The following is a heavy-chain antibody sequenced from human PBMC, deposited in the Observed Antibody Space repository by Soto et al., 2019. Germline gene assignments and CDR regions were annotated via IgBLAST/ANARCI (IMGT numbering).Heavy chain of an antibody. CDR3: ARNTYFDC. V-gene: IGHV3-23*01. Sequence: EVQLLESGGGLVQPGGSLRLSCAAPGFTFSSYAMSWVRQAPGKGLEWVSGISGSGGSTYYADSVKGRFTISRDNSKNTLYLQMNSLRAEDAAVYYCARNTYFDCWGQGTLVTVSS. CDR2: ISGSGGST. J-gene: IGHJ4*02. CDR1: GFTFSSYA.